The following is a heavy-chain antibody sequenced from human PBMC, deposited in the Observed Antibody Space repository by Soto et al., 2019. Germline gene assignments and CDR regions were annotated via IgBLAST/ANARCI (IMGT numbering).Heavy chain of an antibody. CDR1: GYTFTSYA. CDR3: ARSSMGYCSGGSCYLGPPHFDY. V-gene: IGHV1-3*01. D-gene: IGHD2-15*01. CDR2: INAGNGNT. J-gene: IGHJ4*02. Sequence: ASVKVSCKASGYTFTSYAMHWVRQAPGQRLEWMGWINAGNGNTKYSQKFQGRVTITRDTSASTAYMELSSLRSEDTAVYYCARSSMGYCSGGSCYLGPPHFDYWGQGTLVTVSS.